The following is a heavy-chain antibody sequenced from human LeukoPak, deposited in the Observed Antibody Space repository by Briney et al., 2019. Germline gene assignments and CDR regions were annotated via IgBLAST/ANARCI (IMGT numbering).Heavy chain of an antibody. CDR1: GGTFSSYA. J-gene: IGHJ5*02. V-gene: IGHV1-69*04. D-gene: IGHD2-2*02. CDR3: ARGYCSSTSCYNSFWFDP. Sequence: SVTVSCKASGGTFSSYAISWVRQAPGQGLAWMGRIIPILGIANYAQKFQGRVTITADKSTSTAYMELSSLRSEDTAVYYCARGYCSSTSCYNSFWFDPWGQGTLVTVSS. CDR2: IIPILGIA.